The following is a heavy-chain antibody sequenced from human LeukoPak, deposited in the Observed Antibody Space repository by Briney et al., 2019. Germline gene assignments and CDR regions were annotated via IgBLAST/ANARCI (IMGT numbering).Heavy chain of an antibody. V-gene: IGHV4-59*01. CDR3: ARLYYGSGNAFDY. D-gene: IGHD3-10*01. CDR1: GGSISSYY. CDR2: IYYSGST. Sequence: SETLSLTCTVSGGSISSYYWSWIRQPPGKGLEWIGYIYYSGSTNYNPSLKSRVTISADTSKNQFSLKLSSVTAADTAAYYCARLYYGSGNAFDYWGQGTLVTV. J-gene: IGHJ4*02.